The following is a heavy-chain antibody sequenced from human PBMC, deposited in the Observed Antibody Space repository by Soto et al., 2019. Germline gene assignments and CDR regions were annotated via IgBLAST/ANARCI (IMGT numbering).Heavy chain of an antibody. J-gene: IGHJ4*02. CDR3: ARARDSEWELNYFDY. Sequence: SETLSHTCTVSGGSISSYYWSWIRQPPGKGLEWIGYIYYSGSTNYNPSLKSRVTISVDTSKNQFSLKLSSVTAADTAVYYCARARDSEWELNYFDYWGQGTLVTVSS. CDR2: IYYSGST. D-gene: IGHD1-26*01. CDR1: GGSISSYY. V-gene: IGHV4-59*01.